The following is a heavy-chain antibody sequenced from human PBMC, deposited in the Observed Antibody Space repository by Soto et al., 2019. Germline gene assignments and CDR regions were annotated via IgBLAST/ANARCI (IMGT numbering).Heavy chain of an antibody. J-gene: IGHJ4*02. D-gene: IGHD1-26*01. CDR1: GFTFSSYA. V-gene: IGHV3-30-3*01. CDR3: ARSGTKVGATSPCAY. Sequence: GESLKISCAASGFTFSSYAMHWVRQAPGKGLEWVAVISYDGSNKYYADSVKGRFTISRDNSKNTLYLQMNSLRAEDTAVYYCARSGTKVGATSPCAYWGQGTLVTVSS. CDR2: ISYDGSNK.